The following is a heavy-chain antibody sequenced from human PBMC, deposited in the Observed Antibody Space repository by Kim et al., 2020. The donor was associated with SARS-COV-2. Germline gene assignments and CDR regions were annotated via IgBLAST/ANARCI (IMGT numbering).Heavy chain of an antibody. CDR2: ISYDGSNK. CDR3: AKDFTGWLQFLCSLGLPDY. J-gene: IGHJ4*02. D-gene: IGHD5-12*01. CDR1: GFTFSSYG. Sequence: GGSLRLSCAASGFTFSSYGMHWVRQAPGKGLEWVAVISYDGSNKYYADSVKGRFTISRDNSKNTLYLQMNSLRAEDTAVYYCAKDFTGWLQFLCSLGLPDYWGQGTLVTVSS. V-gene: IGHV3-30*18.